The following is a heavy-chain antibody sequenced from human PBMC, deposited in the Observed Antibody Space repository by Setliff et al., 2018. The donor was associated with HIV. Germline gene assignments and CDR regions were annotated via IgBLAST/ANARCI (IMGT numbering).Heavy chain of an antibody. V-gene: IGHV4-59*11. CDR2: ISYSGST. D-gene: IGHD5-18*01. Sequence: SETRSLTCTVSGASIRSQYWSWNRKPPGKGLEWIGYISYSGSTNYNPSIESRVPMSVDTSQQQFSLEVSSVTAADTAVYYCARTRGYSYGTLAGFDYWGRGSLVTVSS. CDR1: GASIRSQY. J-gene: IGHJ4*01. CDR3: ARTRGYSYGTLAGFDY.